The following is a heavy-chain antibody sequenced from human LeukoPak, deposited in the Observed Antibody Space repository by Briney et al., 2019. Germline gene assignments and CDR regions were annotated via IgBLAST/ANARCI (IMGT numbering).Heavy chain of an antibody. V-gene: IGHV4-39*01. CDR3: ARLSYYDFWGGYYMGFDY. J-gene: IGHJ4*02. D-gene: IGHD3-3*01. CDR1: GGSISSSSYY. Sequence: SETLSLTCTVSGGSISSSSYYWGWIRQPPGKGLEWIGSMYCSGSTYYNPSLKSRVTISVDTSNNQFSLKLSSVSAADTAVYYCARLSYYDFWGGYYMGFDYWGQGTLVTVSS. CDR2: MYCSGST.